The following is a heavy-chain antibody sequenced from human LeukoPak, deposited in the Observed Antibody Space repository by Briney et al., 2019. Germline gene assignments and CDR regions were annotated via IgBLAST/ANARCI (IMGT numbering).Heavy chain of an antibody. CDR2: ISYDGSNK. CDR3: ARGLLQYPDY. Sequence: GGSLRLSCAASGFTFSSYAMHWVRQAPGKGLEWVAVISYDGSNKYYADSVKGRFTISRGNSKNTLYLQMNSPRAEDTAVYYCARGLLQYPDYWGQGTLVTVSS. V-gene: IGHV3-30-3*01. D-gene: IGHD4-11*01. CDR1: GFTFSSYA. J-gene: IGHJ4*02.